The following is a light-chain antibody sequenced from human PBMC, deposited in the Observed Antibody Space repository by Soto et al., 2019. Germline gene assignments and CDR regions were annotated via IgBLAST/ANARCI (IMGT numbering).Light chain of an antibody. CDR1: QSVSSN. Sequence: EIVMTQSPATLSVSPGERATRSCRASQSVSSNLAWYQQKPGQAPRLLIYRASTRATGIPARFSGSGSGTEFTLTISSLQSEDFAVYYCQQYNNWPRTFGQGTQVEIK. J-gene: IGKJ1*01. CDR3: QQYNNWPRT. V-gene: IGKV3-15*01. CDR2: RAS.